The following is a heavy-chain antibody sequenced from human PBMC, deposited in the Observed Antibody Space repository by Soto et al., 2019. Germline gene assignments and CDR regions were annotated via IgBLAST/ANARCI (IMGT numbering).Heavy chain of an antibody. D-gene: IGHD2-15*01. CDR1: GGSFSGYY. V-gene: IGHV4-34*01. CDR2: INHSGST. Sequence: QVQLQQWGAGLLKPSETLSLTCAVYGGSFSGYYWSWIRQPPGKGLDWIGEINHSGSTNYNPSLKSRVTISVDTSKNQFSLKLSSVTAADTAVYYCARVGYCSGGSCYSVIDYWGQGTLVTVSS. J-gene: IGHJ4*02. CDR3: ARVGYCSGGSCYSVIDY.